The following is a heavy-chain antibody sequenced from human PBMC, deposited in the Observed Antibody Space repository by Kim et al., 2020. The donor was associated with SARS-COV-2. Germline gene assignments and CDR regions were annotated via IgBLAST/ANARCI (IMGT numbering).Heavy chain of an antibody. CDR1: GGSISSYY. CDR2: IYYSGST. CDR3: ARHGFDNSFDY. Sequence: SETLSLTCTVSGGSISSYYWSWIRQPPGKGLEWIGYIYYSGSTNYNPSLKSRVTISVDTSKNQFSLKLSSVTAADTAVYYCARHGFDNSFDYWGQGTLVTVSS. D-gene: IGHD3-10*01. J-gene: IGHJ4*02. V-gene: IGHV4-59*08.